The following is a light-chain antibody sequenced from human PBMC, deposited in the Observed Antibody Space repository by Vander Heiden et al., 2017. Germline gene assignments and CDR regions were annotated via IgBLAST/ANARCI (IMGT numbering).Light chain of an antibody. CDR3: QQRVSWPLT. CDR1: QSINFY. CDR2: DVS. Sequence: EIVLTQSTATLSLSPGERATLPCRASQSINFYLAWYQQRPGQAPRLLIYDVSNRATGIPARFSGGGLGTDFTLTISSLEPEDFAVYYCQQRVSWPLTFGGGTKVEIK. J-gene: IGKJ4*01. V-gene: IGKV3-11*01.